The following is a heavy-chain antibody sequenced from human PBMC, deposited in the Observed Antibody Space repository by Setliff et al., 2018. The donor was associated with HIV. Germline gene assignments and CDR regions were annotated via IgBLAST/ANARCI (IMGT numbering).Heavy chain of an antibody. D-gene: IGHD6-13*01. CDR2: IYTSGTT. CDR1: GVSIDSHY. CDR3: ARGLSSSWFLDYYYYGMDV. V-gene: IGHV4-4*07. J-gene: IGHJ6*02. Sequence: SETLSLTCNISGVSIDSHYWSWIRQPAGKGLEWIGRIYTSGTTNYNPSLKSRVTISVDTSKNQFSLKLSSVTAADTAVYYCARGLSSSWFLDYYYYGMDVWGQGTTVTVSS.